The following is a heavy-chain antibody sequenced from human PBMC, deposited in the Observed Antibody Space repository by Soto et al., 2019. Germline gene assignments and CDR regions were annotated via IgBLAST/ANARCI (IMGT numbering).Heavy chain of an antibody. J-gene: IGHJ6*02. CDR1: GFTLSSYN. V-gene: IGHV3-48*02. D-gene: IGHD3-10*01. CDR3: ARDHGGITWFVGIYSYFGVDF. CDR2: ISGSSDTI. Sequence: EVQLVESGGGLVQPGGSLRLSCAASGFTLSSYNMNWVSQAPGKGLEWVSYISGSSDTIYYADSVKGRFTISRDNAKNSMYRQIDRLRDEYTAVYYCARDHGGITWFVGIYSYFGVDFWCQGTKVTVSS.